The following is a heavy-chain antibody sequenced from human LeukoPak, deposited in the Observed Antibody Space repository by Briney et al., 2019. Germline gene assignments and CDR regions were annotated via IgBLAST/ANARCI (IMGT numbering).Heavy chain of an antibody. CDR1: GFTFSSYS. CDR2: ISSSSSYI. J-gene: IGHJ6*02. V-gene: IGHV3-21*01. CDR3: ARDSKYSGYGHYYGMDV. D-gene: IGHD5-12*01. Sequence: GGSLRLSCAASGFTFSSYSMNWVRQAPGKGLEWVSSISSSSSYIYYADSVKGRFTISRDNAKNSLYLQMNSLRAEDTAVYYCARDSKYSGYGHYYGMDVWGQGTTVTVSS.